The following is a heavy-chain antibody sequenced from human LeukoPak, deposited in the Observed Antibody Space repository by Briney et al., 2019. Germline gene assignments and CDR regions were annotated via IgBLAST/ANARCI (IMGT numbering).Heavy chain of an antibody. CDR3: AKHLTATNTYIFFGLDV. Sequence: LSGGSLRLSCAATGFSFKDYGMHWVRHPPGKGLEWVSAINWNGGGTDYADSVKGRFTISRDNAKNSLYLQLSSLRPEDTALYYCAKHLTATNTYIFFGLDVWGQGTSVTVSS. CDR1: GFSFKDYG. J-gene: IGHJ6*02. D-gene: IGHD1-26*01. V-gene: IGHV3-9*01. CDR2: INWNGGGT.